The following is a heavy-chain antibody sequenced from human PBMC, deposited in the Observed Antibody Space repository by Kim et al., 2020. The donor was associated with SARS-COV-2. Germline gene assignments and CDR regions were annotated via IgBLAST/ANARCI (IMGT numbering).Heavy chain of an antibody. CDR3: ANLVARGTVDV. CDR2: ISWTSGTV. J-gene: IGHJ3*01. Sequence: GGSLRLSCAASGITSDDHDIHWVRQVPGKGLEWVSGISWTSGTVAYADSVKGRFTISRDYAKNSLYLQMNSLRTEDTALYYCANLVARGTVDVWGQGTMVTVSS. V-gene: IGHV3-9*02. CDR1: GITSDDHD. D-gene: IGHD5-12*01.